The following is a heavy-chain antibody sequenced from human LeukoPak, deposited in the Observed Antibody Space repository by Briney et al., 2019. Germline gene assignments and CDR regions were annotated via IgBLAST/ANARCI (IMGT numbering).Heavy chain of an antibody. CDR1: GFTFTSSA. CDR2: IVVGSGNT. D-gene: IGHD6-19*01. Sequence: SVKVSCKASGFTFTSSAVQWVRQARGQRLEWIGWIVVGSGNTNYAQKFQERVTITRDMSTSTAYMELSSLRSEDTAVYYCAADLAVAGTGDYWGQGTLVTDSS. CDR3: AADLAVAGTGDY. J-gene: IGHJ4*02. V-gene: IGHV1-58*01.